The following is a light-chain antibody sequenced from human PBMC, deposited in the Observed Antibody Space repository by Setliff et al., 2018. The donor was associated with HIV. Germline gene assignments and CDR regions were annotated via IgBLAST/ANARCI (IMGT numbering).Light chain of an antibody. V-gene: IGLV2-14*01. CDR2: EVR. CDR1: SSDVGGYNY. CDR3: SSYAITNTLP. Sequence: QSALTQPASVSGSPGQSITISCTGTSSDVGGYNYVSWYQQHPGKVPKLIIYEVRNRPSGVSNRFSGSKSGNTASLTISGLQAEDEGDYYCSSYAITNTLPFGTGTKVTVL. J-gene: IGLJ1*01.